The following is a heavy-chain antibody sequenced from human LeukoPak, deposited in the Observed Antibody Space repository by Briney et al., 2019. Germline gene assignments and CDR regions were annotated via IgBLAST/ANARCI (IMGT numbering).Heavy chain of an antibody. Sequence: ASVKVSCKASGYKLSNHGLNWVRQAPGQGLEWMGWISGYNGDSSYAQKFQGRTTMTVDTSSRTAYMEPRSLRSDDTAVYYCARGQGFTVVFPIDHWGQGTLVTVSS. CDR2: ISGYNGDS. J-gene: IGHJ4*02. CDR1: GYKLSNHG. V-gene: IGHV1-18*01. D-gene: IGHD4-23*01. CDR3: ARGQGFTVVFPIDH.